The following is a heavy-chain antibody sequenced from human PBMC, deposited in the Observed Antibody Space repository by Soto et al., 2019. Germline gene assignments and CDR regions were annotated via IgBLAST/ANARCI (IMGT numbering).Heavy chain of an antibody. CDR1: GYTFTNYA. CDR2: ISASTRNT. CDR3: ARSYCSVGSFYACWHFDL. J-gene: IGHJ2*01. D-gene: IGHD2-15*01. Sequence: QVQLVQSGAEVKKPGASVKVSCQASGYTFTNYAISWVRQAPGQGLEWMGWISASTRNTDQAQNFQCRDTMTLDTSTNTANVELRSLISDDTAVYYCARSYCSVGSFYACWHFDLWGRGTLVTVSS. V-gene: IGHV1-18*01.